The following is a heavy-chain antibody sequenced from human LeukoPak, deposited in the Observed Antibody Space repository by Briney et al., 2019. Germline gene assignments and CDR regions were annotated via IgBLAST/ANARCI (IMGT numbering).Heavy chain of an antibody. D-gene: IGHD2-21*02. CDR1: GYTFTSYG. CDR3: ARVGGGDLHDAFDI. V-gene: IGHV1-18*01. CDR2: ISAYNGNT. Sequence: ASVTVSCKASGYTFTSYGISWVRQAPGQGLEWMGWISAYNGNTNYAPKLQGRVTMTTDTSTSTAHMELRSLRSDDTAVYYCARVGGGDLHDAFDIWGQGTMVTVSS. J-gene: IGHJ3*02.